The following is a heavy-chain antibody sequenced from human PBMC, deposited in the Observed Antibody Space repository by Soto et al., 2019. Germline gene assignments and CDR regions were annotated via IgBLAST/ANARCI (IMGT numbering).Heavy chain of an antibody. CDR1: GFSLTTGGVG. Sequence: QITLKESGPTLVNPTQTLTLTCTFSGFSLTTGGVGVGWIRQPPGKALEWLGLIYWDDDKRYSPSLKSRLTITKYTSKNQVVLTLTNMDPVDTATFYCAHVFNSNSWSYRYFDYWGQGTLVTVSS. CDR2: IYWDDDK. CDR3: AHVFNSNSWSYRYFDY. J-gene: IGHJ4*02. V-gene: IGHV2-5*02. D-gene: IGHD3-16*02.